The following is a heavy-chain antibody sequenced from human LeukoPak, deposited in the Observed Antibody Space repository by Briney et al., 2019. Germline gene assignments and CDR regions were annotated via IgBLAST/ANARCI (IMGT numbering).Heavy chain of an antibody. Sequence: SETLSLTCTVSGGSISSYYWSWIRQPPGKGLEWIEYIYYSGSTNYNPSLKSRVTISVDTSKNQFSLKLSSVTAADTAVYYCAREWAAAGTRWFDPWGQGTLVTVSS. V-gene: IGHV4-59*01. CDR3: AREWAAAGTRWFDP. J-gene: IGHJ5*02. CDR1: GGSISSYY. D-gene: IGHD6-13*01. CDR2: IYYSGST.